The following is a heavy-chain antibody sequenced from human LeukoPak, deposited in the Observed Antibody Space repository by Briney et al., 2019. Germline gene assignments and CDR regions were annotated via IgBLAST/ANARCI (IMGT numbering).Heavy chain of an antibody. V-gene: IGHV4-34*01. CDR3: ARGLRYSSSIDY. D-gene: IGHD1-26*01. Sequence: SETLSLTCAVYGGSFSGYYWSWIRQPPGKGLEWIGEINHSGSTNYNPSLKSRVTISVDTSKNQFSLKLSSVTAADTAVYYCARGLRYSSSIDYWGQGTLVTVSS. CDR1: GGSFSGYY. CDR2: INHSGST. J-gene: IGHJ4*02.